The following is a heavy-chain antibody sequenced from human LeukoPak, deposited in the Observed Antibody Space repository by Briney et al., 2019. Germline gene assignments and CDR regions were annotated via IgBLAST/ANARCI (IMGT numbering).Heavy chain of an antibody. CDR3: AKDVGNMVRGVITHFDY. D-gene: IGHD3-10*01. V-gene: IGHV3-9*01. Sequence: PGGSLRLSCAASGLTFDDYAMHWVRQAPGKGLEWVSGISWNSGSIGYADSVKGRFTISRDNAKNSLYLQMNSLRAEDTALYYCAKDVGNMVRGVITHFDYWGQGTLVTVSS. CDR1: GLTFDDYA. J-gene: IGHJ4*02. CDR2: ISWNSGSI.